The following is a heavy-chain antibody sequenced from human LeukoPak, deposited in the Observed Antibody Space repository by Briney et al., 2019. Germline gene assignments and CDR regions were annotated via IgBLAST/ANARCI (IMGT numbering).Heavy chain of an antibody. CDR2: IIPIFGTT. D-gene: IGHD3-3*01. J-gene: IGHJ4*02. CDR1: GGTFSSST. CDR3: ARGSPKFWSGYLDY. V-gene: IGHV1-69*01. Sequence: SVKVSCKASGGTFSSSTISWVRQAPGQGLEWMGGIIPIFGTTNYAQRFQGRVTITADESTSTAYMELSSLRSEDTAVYYCARGSPKFWSGYLDYWGQGTLVTVSS.